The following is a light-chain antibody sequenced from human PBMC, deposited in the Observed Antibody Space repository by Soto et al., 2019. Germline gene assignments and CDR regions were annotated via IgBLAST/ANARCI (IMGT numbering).Light chain of an antibody. V-gene: IGLV1-40*01. CDR2: GSR. J-gene: IGLJ1*01. CDR3: QSYDSRLSGYV. CDR1: SSNIGAGYD. Sequence: QSVLTQPPSVSGAPGQRVTISCTGSSSNIGAGYDLHWYQQISGTAPKLLIYGSRYRPTGVPDRFSGTKSGTSASLAITGLQAEDEADYYCQSYDSRLSGYVFGTGTKVTVL.